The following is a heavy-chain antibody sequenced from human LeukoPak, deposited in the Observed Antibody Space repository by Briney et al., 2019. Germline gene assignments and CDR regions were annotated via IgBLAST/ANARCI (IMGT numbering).Heavy chain of an antibody. CDR2: ISGSGGST. CDR1: GFTFSSYA. V-gene: IGHV3-23*01. CDR3: ARDQTGYGMDV. Sequence: PGGSLRLSCAASGFTFSSYAMSWVRQAPGKGLEWVSAISGSGGSTYYADSVKGRFTISRDNAKSSLYLQMNSLRAEDTAVYYCARDQTGYGMDVWGQGTTVTVSS. J-gene: IGHJ6*02.